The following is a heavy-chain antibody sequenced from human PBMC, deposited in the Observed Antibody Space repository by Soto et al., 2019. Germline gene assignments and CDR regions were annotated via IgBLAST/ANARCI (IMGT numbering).Heavy chain of an antibody. CDR1: GGTFSSYA. J-gene: IGHJ6*02. Sequence: GASVKVSCKASGGTFSSYAISWVRQAPGQGLEWMGGIIPIFGTANYAQKFQGRVTITADESTSTAYMELSSLRSEGTAVYYCARCRDDPTTSSYYYYGMDVWGQGTTVTVSS. V-gene: IGHV1-69*13. CDR2: IIPIFGTA. D-gene: IGHD1-1*01. CDR3: ARCRDDPTTSSYYYYGMDV.